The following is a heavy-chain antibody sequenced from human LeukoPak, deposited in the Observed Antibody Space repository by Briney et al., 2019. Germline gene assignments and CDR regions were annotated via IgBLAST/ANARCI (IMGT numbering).Heavy chain of an antibody. D-gene: IGHD3-3*01. CDR2: IIPIFGTP. J-gene: IGHJ5*02. Sequence: ASVKVSCKASGGTFTSYAISWVRQAPGQGLEWMGGIIPIFGTPNYAQKFQVRVTINTGESTSTAYMELTSLKSEDTAVYYCARDIGSSTIFDNWFDPWGQGTLVTVSS. CDR1: GGTFTSYA. V-gene: IGHV1-69*05. CDR3: ARDIGSSTIFDNWFDP.